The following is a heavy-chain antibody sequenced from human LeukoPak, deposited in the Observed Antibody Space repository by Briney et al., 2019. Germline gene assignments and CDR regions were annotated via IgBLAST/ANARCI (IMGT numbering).Heavy chain of an antibody. V-gene: IGHV1-2*02. Sequence: ASVKVSCKASGYRFIGYHLHWVRQAPGQGPEWMGWFNPNSGDTKYAERFQGRVTMTGDTSISTAYMELSRLRSDDTAIYYCAREKLEEDFWSGESFYYGMDVWGQGTTVTVSS. CDR3: AREKLEEDFWSGESFYYGMDV. CDR2: FNPNSGDT. D-gene: IGHD3-3*01. J-gene: IGHJ6*02. CDR1: GYRFIGYH.